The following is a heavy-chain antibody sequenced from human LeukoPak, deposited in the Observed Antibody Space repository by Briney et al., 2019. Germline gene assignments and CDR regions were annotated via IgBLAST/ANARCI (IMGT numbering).Heavy chain of an antibody. J-gene: IGHJ3*02. CDR1: GFTFSSYE. Sequence: GSLRLSCAASGFTFSSYEMNWVRQPPGKGLEWIGEINHSGSTNYNPSLKSRVTISVDTSKNQFSLKLSSVTAADTAVYYCARSSVAGRGGDAFDIWGQGTMVTVSS. V-gene: IGHV4-34*01. D-gene: IGHD6-19*01. CDR2: INHSGST. CDR3: ARSSVAGRGGDAFDI.